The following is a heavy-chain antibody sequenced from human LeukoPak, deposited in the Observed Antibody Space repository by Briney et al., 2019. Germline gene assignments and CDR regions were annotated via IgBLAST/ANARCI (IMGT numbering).Heavy chain of an antibody. CDR1: GFTFRIYA. J-gene: IGHJ4*02. CDR2: IYSGGST. CDR3: ASPLNRYCSSTSCLAFDY. Sequence: GGSLRLSCVASGFTFRIYAMSWVRQAPGKGLEWVSVIYSGGSTYYADSVKGRFTISRDNSKNTLYLQMNSLRAEDTAVYYCASPLNRYCSSTSCLAFDYWGQGTLVTVSS. D-gene: IGHD2-2*01. V-gene: IGHV3-53*01.